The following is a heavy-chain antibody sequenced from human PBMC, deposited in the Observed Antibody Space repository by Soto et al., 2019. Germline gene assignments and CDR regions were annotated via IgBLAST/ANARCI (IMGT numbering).Heavy chain of an antibody. CDR3: VKDGSSGWPYYYGMDV. CDR2: ISYDGSNK. Sequence: AVGSLRLSCAASGFTFSGYGMHWARQAPGKGLEWVAVISYDGSNKYYADSVKGRFSISRDNSKNTLYLQMSSLRAEDTAVYYCVKDGSSGWPYYYGMDVWGQGTTVTVSS. V-gene: IGHV3-30*18. CDR1: GFTFSGYG. D-gene: IGHD6-19*01. J-gene: IGHJ6*02.